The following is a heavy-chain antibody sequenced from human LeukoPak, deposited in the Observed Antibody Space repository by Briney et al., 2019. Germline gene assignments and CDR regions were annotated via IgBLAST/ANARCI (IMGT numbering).Heavy chain of an antibody. CDR1: GYSISSGYY. V-gene: IGHV4-38-2*02. Sequence: SETLSLTCTVSGYSISSGYYWGWIRQPPGKGLEWIGSIYYSGSTYYNPSLKSRVTISVDTSKNQFSLKLSSVTAADTAVYYCARARDYYDSSGYLDYWGQGTLVTVSS. CDR2: IYYSGST. J-gene: IGHJ4*02. D-gene: IGHD3-22*01. CDR3: ARARDYYDSSGYLDY.